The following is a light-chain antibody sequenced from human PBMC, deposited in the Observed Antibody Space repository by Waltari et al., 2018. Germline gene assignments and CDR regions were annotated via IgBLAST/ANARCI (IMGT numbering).Light chain of an antibody. CDR2: AAS. CDR3: QQTYSFPLT. J-gene: IGKJ4*01. V-gene: IGKV1-12*01. CDR1: QYIRNW. Sequence: TCRASQYIRNWLAWYQQKPGKAPELLISAASTLQSGVPSRLSGSGSGTDFTLTISSLQPEDFATYYCQQTYSFPLTFGGGTKVEIK.